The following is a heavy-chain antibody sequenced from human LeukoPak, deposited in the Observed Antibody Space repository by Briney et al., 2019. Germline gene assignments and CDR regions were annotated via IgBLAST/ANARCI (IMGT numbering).Heavy chain of an antibody. CDR2: ISGDGGST. CDR3: AKDKLGYCSSTSCQLDAFDI. V-gene: IGHV3-43*02. CDR1: GFTFHNYA. J-gene: IGHJ3*02. D-gene: IGHD2-2*01. Sequence: GGSLRLSCAASGFTFHNYAIHWVRQAPGKGLEWVSLISGDGGSTYYADSVKGRFTISRDNSKNSLYLQMNSLRTEDTALYYCAKDKLGYCSSTSCQLDAFDIWGQGTMVTVSS.